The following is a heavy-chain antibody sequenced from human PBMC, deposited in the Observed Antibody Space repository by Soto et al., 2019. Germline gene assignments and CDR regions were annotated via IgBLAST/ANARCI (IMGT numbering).Heavy chain of an antibody. CDR1: GGSISSGGDY. V-gene: IGHV4-31*03. J-gene: IGHJ4*02. Sequence: PSETMSLTCTVSGGSISSGGDYWSWIRQHPGKGLEWIGYIYYSGSTYYNPSLKSRVTISVDTSKSQFSLKLSSVTAADTAVYYCARDARYGGYSGYETGFDYWGQGTLVTVSS. CDR3: ARDARYGGYSGYETGFDY. CDR2: IYYSGST. D-gene: IGHD5-12*01.